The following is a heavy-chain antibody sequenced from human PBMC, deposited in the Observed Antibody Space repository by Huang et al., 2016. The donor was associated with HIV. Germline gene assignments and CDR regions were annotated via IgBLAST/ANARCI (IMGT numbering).Heavy chain of an antibody. CDR3: ATKADAMDV. CDR1: TVTFRACW. V-gene: IGHV3-7*01. D-gene: IGHD2-8*01. J-gene: IGHJ6*02. CDR2: IRQDGSEK. Sequence: LVESGGGLVRPGGSLRLSCAGSTVTFRACWMTWVRQSPGEGLEWVASIRQDGSEKHYVDSVEGRFNISRDNGKKLLFLEMRSLGVDDTAVYFCATKADAMDVWGQGTTVIVSS.